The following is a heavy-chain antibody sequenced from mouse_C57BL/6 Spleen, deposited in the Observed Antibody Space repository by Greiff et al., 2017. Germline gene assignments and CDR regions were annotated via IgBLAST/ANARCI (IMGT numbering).Heavy chain of an antibody. CDR2: IRLKSDNYAT. J-gene: IGHJ1*03. D-gene: IGHD2-2*01. CDR1: GFTFSNYW. Sequence: EVKLEESGGGLVQPGGSMKLSCVASGFTFSNYWMNWVRQSPEKGLEWVAQIRLKSDNYATHYAESVKGRFTISRDDSKSSVYLQMNNLRAEDTGIYYCTGCGYPFYWYFDVWGTGTTVTVSS. V-gene: IGHV6-3*01. CDR3: TGCGYPFYWYFDV.